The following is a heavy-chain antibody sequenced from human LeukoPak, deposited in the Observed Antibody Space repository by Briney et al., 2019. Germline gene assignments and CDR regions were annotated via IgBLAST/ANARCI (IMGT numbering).Heavy chain of an antibody. J-gene: IGHJ4*02. CDR2: IYYSGST. Sequence: PSETLSLTCTVSGGSINYYYWSWIRQPPGKGLEWIGYIYYSGSTNYNPSLKGRVTISIDTPKNQFSLKLSSVTAADTAVYYRATSITFGGVIVDQFDYWGQGILVSVSS. CDR1: GGSINYYY. D-gene: IGHD3-16*02. CDR3: ATSITFGGVIVDQFDY. V-gene: IGHV4-59*01.